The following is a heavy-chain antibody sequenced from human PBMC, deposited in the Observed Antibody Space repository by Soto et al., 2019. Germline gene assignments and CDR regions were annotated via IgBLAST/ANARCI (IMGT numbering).Heavy chain of an antibody. V-gene: IGHV4-39*02. J-gene: IGHJ4*02. CDR3: ARDSGTWEFDY. CDR1: GGSISSTGYY. Sequence: SETLSLTCTVSGGSISSTGYYWGGIRQPPGKGLEWIGSIYHSGTTYDNPSLKSRVTMSVDTSKNQLSLKLSSVTAADTAVYYCARDSGTWEFDYWGQGTLVT. CDR2: IYHSGTT. D-gene: IGHD1-26*01.